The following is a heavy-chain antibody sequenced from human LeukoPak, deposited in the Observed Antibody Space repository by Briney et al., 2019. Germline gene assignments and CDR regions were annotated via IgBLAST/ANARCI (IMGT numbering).Heavy chain of an antibody. CDR2: IYYSGST. Sequence: SETLSLTCTVSGGSISSYYWSWIRQPPGKGLEWIGYIYYSGSTNYNPSLKSRVTISVDTSKNQFSLKLSSVTAADTAVYYCASDSYDYVWGSYRTWGQGTLVTVSS. V-gene: IGHV4-59*08. J-gene: IGHJ5*02. CDR3: ASDSYDYVWGSYRT. D-gene: IGHD3-16*02. CDR1: GGSISSYY.